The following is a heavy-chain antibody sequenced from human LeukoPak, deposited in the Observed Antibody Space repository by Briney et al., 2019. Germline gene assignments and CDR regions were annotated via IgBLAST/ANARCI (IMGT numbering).Heavy chain of an antibody. V-gene: IGHV3-30*02. D-gene: IGHD3-3*01. CDR1: GFTFSSYG. Sequence: GGSLRLSCAASGFTFSSYGMHWVRQAPGKGLEWVAFIRYDGSNKYYADSVKGRFTISRDNAKNSLYLQMNSLRAEDTALYYCARASWGGYYKGEIDYWGQGTLVTVSS. J-gene: IGHJ4*02. CDR3: ARASWGGYYKGEIDY. CDR2: IRYDGSNK.